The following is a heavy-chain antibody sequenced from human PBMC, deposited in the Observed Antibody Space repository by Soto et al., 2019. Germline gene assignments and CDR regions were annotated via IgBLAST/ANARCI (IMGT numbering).Heavy chain of an antibody. J-gene: IGHJ3*02. CDR2: INPSGGYT. D-gene: IGHD4-17*01. CDR1: GYTFSSYY. CDR3: ARGGTVTEFGAFDI. Sequence: ASVKVSCKASGYTFSSYYMNWVRQAPGQGLEWLGIINPSGGYTTYAQRFLGRVTMTSDTSTSTAYMELSSLRSEDTAVYYCARGGTVTEFGAFDIWGQGTMVTVSS. V-gene: IGHV1-46*01.